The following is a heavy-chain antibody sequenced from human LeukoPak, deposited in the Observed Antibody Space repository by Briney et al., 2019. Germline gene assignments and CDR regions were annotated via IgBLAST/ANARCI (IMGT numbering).Heavy chain of an antibody. Sequence: RGESLKISCKGSGYNFPTYWIGWVRQMPGKGLEWMGIIFPADSDTKYSPSFQGQVSISADKSISTAYLQWSSLKASDTAIYYCARRQPRLLETFDIWGQGTMVTVSS. CDR1: GYNFPTYW. CDR2: IFPADSDT. CDR3: ARRQPRLLETFDI. V-gene: IGHV5-51*01. J-gene: IGHJ3*02. D-gene: IGHD1-26*01.